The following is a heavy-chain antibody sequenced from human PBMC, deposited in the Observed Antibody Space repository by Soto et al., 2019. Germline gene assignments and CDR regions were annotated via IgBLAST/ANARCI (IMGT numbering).Heavy chain of an antibody. J-gene: IGHJ3*02. D-gene: IGHD3-16*02. CDR1: GYTFTSYG. Sequence: ASVKVSCKASGYTFTSYGISWVRQAPGQGLEWMGWISAYNGNTNYAQKLQGRVTMTTDTSTSTAYMELRSLRSDDTAVYYCARVWRLDGIAGSYRGLHIWGQGKVVTVSS. CDR3: ARVWRLDGIAGSYRGLHI. CDR2: ISAYNGNT. V-gene: IGHV1-18*01.